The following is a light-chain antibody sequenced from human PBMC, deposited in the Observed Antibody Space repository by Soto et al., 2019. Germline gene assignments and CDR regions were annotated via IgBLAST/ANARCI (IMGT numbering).Light chain of an antibody. CDR3: QQRNNWPPVT. V-gene: IGKV3-11*01. Sequence: EIGLTQSPATLSLSPGERATLSCRASQSVSWHFAWYQQKPGQAPRLLIYDASNRATGIPARFSGSGSGTDFTLTISSLEPEDFAVYYCQQRNNWPPVTFGGGTKVEIK. CDR2: DAS. CDR1: QSVSWH. J-gene: IGKJ4*01.